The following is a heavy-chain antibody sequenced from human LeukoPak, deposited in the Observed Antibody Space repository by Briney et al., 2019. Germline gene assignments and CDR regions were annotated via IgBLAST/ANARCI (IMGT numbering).Heavy chain of an antibody. Sequence: GGSLRLSCAASGFTFSSYAMSWVRQAPGKGLEWVSAISGSGGSTYYVDSVKGRFTISRDNSRNTLYLQMNSLRAEDTALYYCARYGSGSNWFDPWGQGTLVTVSS. CDR1: GFTFSSYA. V-gene: IGHV3-23*01. J-gene: IGHJ5*02. CDR3: ARYGSGSNWFDP. CDR2: ISGSGGST. D-gene: IGHD3-10*01.